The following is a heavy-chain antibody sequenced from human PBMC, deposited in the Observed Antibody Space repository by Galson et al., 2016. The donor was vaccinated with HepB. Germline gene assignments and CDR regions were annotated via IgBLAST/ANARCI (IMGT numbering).Heavy chain of an antibody. J-gene: IGHJ6*03. CDR3: ARDKGEAGGQHYFYMDV. CDR2: INPNTGDT. CDR1: GYTFTGYYF. Sequence: SVKVSCKASGYTFTGYYFIYGLRQAPGQGLEWIGRINPNTGDTNYAQKFQGRVTMTRDTSISTAYMDLTRLTDEDTAVYYCARDKGEAGGQHYFYMDVWGKGTTVTVSS. V-gene: IGHV1-2*06. D-gene: IGHD2-8*02.